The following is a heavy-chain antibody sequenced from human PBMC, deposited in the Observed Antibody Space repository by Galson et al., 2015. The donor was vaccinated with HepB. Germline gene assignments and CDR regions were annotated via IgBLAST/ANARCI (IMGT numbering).Heavy chain of an antibody. V-gene: IGHV1-69*13. CDR2: IIPIFGTA. J-gene: IGHJ6*02. CDR1: GGTFSSYA. Sequence: SVKVSCKASGGTFSSYAISWVRQAPGQGLEWMGGIIPIFGTANYAQKFQGRVTITADESTSTAYMELSSLRSEDTAVYYCARGVLGYCSGGSCYHVQKNYYYYGMDVWGQGTTVTVSS. CDR3: ARGVLGYCSGGSCYHVQKNYYYYGMDV. D-gene: IGHD2-15*01.